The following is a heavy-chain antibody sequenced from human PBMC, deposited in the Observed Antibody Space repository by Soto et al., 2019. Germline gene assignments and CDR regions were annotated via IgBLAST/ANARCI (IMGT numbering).Heavy chain of an antibody. CDR1: GFTFTSSA. CDR3: AAGNFVLLWFGEYYGMDV. J-gene: IGHJ6*02. Sequence: SVKVSCKASGFTFTSSAVQWVRQARGQRLEWIGWIVVGSGNTNYAQKFQERVTITRDMSTSTAYMELSSLRSEDTAVYYCAAGNFVLLWFGEYYGMDVWGQGTTVTVSS. V-gene: IGHV1-58*01. CDR2: IVVGSGNT. D-gene: IGHD3-10*01.